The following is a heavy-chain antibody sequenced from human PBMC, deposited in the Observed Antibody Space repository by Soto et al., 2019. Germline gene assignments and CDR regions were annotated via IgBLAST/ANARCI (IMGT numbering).Heavy chain of an antibody. Sequence: GGSLRLSCAASGFTFSSYGMHWVRQAPGKGLEWVAVISYDGGNKYYADSVKGRFTISRDNPKNTLYLQMNSLRAEDTAVYYCAKGKSSGSPKDYWGQGTLVTVSS. CDR2: ISYDGGNK. J-gene: IGHJ4*02. V-gene: IGHV3-30*18. CDR3: AKGKSSGSPKDY. CDR1: GFTFSSYG. D-gene: IGHD6-19*01.